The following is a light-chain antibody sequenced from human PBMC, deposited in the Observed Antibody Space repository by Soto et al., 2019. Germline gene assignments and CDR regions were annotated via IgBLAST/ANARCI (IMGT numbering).Light chain of an antibody. Sequence: QSVPTQPPSVSGGPGPRVTISRTRSSSNCVPAYGGHGYHQLPGTAPTLLIYSNRNRPSGVPDRLTGSKSGASASLSITGLQAEDGADYYCQSYDNGLGVFGTGTNVTVL. CDR2: SNR. CDR1: SSNCVPAYG. J-gene: IGLJ1*01. CDR3: QSYDNGLGV. V-gene: IGLV1-40*01.